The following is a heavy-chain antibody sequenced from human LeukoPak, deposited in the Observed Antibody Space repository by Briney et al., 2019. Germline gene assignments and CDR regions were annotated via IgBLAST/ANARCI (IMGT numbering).Heavy chain of an antibody. CDR2: INPNSGGT. J-gene: IGHJ6*02. CDR3: ARGWFGELLPRHYYYYYGMDV. Sequence: GASVKVSCKASGYTITGYYMHWVRQAPGQGLEWMGWINPNSGGTNYAQKFQGRVTMTRDTSISTAYMELSRLRSDDTAVYYCARGWFGELLPRHYYYYYGMDVWGQGTTVTVSS. V-gene: IGHV1-2*02. CDR1: GYTITGYY. D-gene: IGHD3-10*01.